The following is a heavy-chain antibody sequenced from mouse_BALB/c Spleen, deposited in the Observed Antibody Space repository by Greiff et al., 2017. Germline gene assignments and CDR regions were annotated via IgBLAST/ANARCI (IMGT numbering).Heavy chain of an antibody. Sequence: LVESGAELAKPGASVKMSCKASGYTFTSYWMHWVKQRPGQGLEWIGYINPSTGYTEYNQKFKDKATLTAYKSSSTAYMQLSSLTSDDSAVYYCAREGYWGQGTTLTVSS. CDR3: AREGY. CDR1: GYTFTSYW. V-gene: IGHV1-7*01. CDR2: INPSTGYT. J-gene: IGHJ2*01.